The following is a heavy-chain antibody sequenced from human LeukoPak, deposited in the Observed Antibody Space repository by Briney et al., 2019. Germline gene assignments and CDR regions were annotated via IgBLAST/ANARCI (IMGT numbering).Heavy chain of an antibody. CDR1: GLTFNTYW. CDR2: IKQDGSEK. J-gene: IGHJ4*02. CDR3: ARDIRLSCSVSTCSFEGAFDY. D-gene: IGHD2-15*01. V-gene: IGHV3-7*03. Sequence: PGGSLRPSCAASGLTFNTYWMSWVRQAPGKGLEWVANIKQDGSEKYYVDSVRGRFTISRDNAKNSLDLQMNSLRAEDTAVYYCARDIRLSCSVSTCSFEGAFDYWGQGTLVTVSS.